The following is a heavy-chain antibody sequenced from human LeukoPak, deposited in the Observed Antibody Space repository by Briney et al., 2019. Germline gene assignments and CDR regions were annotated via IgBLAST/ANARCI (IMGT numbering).Heavy chain of an antibody. J-gene: IGHJ6*03. CDR3: AREDGGYDRYYYYYMDV. CDR2: IYYSGST. V-gene: IGHV4-59*01. D-gene: IGHD5-12*01. Sequence: PSETLSLTCTVSGGSISSYYWSWIRQPPGKGLEWIGYIYYSGSTNYSPSLKSRVTISVDTSKNQFSLKLSSVTAADTAVYYCAREDGGYDRYYYYYMDVWGKGTTVTVSS. CDR1: GGSISSYY.